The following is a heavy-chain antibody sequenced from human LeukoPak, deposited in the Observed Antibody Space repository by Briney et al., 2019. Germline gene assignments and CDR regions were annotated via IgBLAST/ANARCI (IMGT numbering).Heavy chain of an antibody. J-gene: IGHJ4*02. CDR1: GFTFIYYD. V-gene: IGHV3-13*05. Sequence: GGALRLSCAATGFTFIYYDMHWVRPVIGKGLEWVSAIGIRGDQQYSGSVKGRFTISRENAERSLYLQMNSLRAEDTAVYYCARGGIQVSGIDEFDYWGQGTLVTVSS. D-gene: IGHD6-19*01. CDR3: ARGGIQVSGIDEFDY. CDR2: IGIRGDQ.